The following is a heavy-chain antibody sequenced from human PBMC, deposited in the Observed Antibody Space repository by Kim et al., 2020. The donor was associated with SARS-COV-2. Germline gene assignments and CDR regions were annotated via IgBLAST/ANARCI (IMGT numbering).Heavy chain of an antibody. V-gene: IGHV3-21*01. CDR1: GFTFSSYS. Sequence: GGSLRLSCAASGFTFSSYSMNWVRQAPGKGLEWVSSISSSSSYIYYADSVKGRFTISRDNAKNSLYLQMNSLRAEDTAVYYCAREQYYYGSGTVEGGWFDPWGQGTLVTVSS. CDR2: ISSSSSYI. D-gene: IGHD3-10*01. J-gene: IGHJ5*02. CDR3: AREQYYYGSGTVEGGWFDP.